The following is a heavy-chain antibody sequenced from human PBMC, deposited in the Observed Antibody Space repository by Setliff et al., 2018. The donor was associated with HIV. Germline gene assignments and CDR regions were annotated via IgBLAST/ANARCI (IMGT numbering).Heavy chain of an antibody. CDR3: AESCYSGCWLDP. J-gene: IGHJ5*02. D-gene: IGHD2-15*01. Sequence: GGSLRLSCAASGFTFSNYAMSWVRQAPGKGLEWVSTISGSSGGTYYADSVKGRFTIFRDNSKDTLYLQMNSLRAEDTAIYYCAESCYSGCWLDPWGQGTLVTVSS. CDR2: ISGSSGGT. V-gene: IGHV3-23*01. CDR1: GFTFSNYA.